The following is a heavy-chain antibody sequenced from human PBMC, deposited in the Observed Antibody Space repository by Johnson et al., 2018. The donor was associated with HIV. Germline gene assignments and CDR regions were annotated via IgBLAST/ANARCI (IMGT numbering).Heavy chain of an antibody. CDR2: ISYDGSNK. V-gene: IGHV3-30-3*01. CDR1: GFTFSSYA. Sequence: QVQLVESGGGVVQPGRSLRLSCAASGFTFSSYAMHWVRQAPGKGLEWVAVISYDGSNKYYADSVRGRVTISRDNSKNTLYLQMNSLRAEDTAVYYCARDLSMIVVANAFDIWGQGTMVTVSS. CDR3: ARDLSMIVVANAFDI. J-gene: IGHJ3*02. D-gene: IGHD3-22*01.